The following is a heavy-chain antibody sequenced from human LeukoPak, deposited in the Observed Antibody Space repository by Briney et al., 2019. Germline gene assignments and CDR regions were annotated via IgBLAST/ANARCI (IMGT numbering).Heavy chain of an antibody. J-gene: IGHJ4*02. CDR3: VKAAVAVDY. V-gene: IGHV4-4*02. D-gene: IGHD6-19*01. Sequence: SETLSLTCTVSGSSISTSNWWNWVRQPPGKGLQWIGEIYHSGSTNYNPSLKSRVTISLDKSKNLFSLRLTSVTAADTAVYYCVKAAVAVDYWGQGTLVTVSS. CDR2: IYHSGST. CDR1: GSSISTSNW.